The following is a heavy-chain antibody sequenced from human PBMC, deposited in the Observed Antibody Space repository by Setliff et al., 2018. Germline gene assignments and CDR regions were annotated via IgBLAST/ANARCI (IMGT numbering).Heavy chain of an antibody. Sequence: GGSLRLSCAASGFTFSTYRMHWVRQAPGKGLKWVAVILDDGVKKYHADSVKGRFTISRDNSKNTLYLQMNSLRPEDTAVYYCARTCSGSGCYAGLESWGQGTPVTVSS. D-gene: IGHD2-15*01. J-gene: IGHJ4*02. CDR1: GFTFSTYR. CDR2: ILDDGVKK. V-gene: IGHV3-30*03. CDR3: ARTCSGSGCYAGLES.